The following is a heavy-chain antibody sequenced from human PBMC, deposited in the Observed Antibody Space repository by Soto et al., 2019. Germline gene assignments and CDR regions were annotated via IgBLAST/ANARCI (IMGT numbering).Heavy chain of an antibody. V-gene: IGHV3-48*03. D-gene: IGHD2-2*01. CDR1: GFTFSSYE. CDR3: AVDIVVVPATSFDP. CDR2: ISSSGSTI. J-gene: IGHJ5*02. Sequence: PGGSLRLSCAASGFTFSSYEMNWVRQAPGKGLEWVSYISSSGSTIYYADSVKGRFTISRDNAKNSLYPQMNSLRAEDTAVYYCAVDIVVVPATSFDPWGQGTLVTVSS.